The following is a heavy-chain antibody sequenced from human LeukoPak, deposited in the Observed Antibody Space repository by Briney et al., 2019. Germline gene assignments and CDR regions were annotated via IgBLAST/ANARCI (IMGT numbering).Heavy chain of an antibody. V-gene: IGHV3-23*01. D-gene: IGHD6-13*01. CDR3: ARETSSWYFGYFDY. Sequence: GGSLRLSCAASGFTFTSYSMSWVRQAPGKGLEWVSVINGNGGDTFYADSVKGRFTISRDNYKNTLHLQMNSLRAEDTAVYYCARETSSWYFGYFDYWGQGTLVTVSS. CDR1: GFTFTSYS. CDR2: INGNGGDT. J-gene: IGHJ4*02.